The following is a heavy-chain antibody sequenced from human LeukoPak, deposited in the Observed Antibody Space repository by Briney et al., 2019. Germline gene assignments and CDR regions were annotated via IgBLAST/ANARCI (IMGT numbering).Heavy chain of an antibody. Sequence: ASVKVSRKASGYTFTGYYIHWVQQAPGQGLEWMGWINPNSGGTNYAQKFQGGVTMTRDTSISTAYMELSRLRSDDTAVYYCTREMYIAATGRGPFGSWGQGTLVTVSS. CDR1: GYTFTGYY. V-gene: IGHV1-2*02. J-gene: IGHJ4*02. CDR3: TREMYIAATGRGPFGS. D-gene: IGHD6-13*01. CDR2: INPNSGGT.